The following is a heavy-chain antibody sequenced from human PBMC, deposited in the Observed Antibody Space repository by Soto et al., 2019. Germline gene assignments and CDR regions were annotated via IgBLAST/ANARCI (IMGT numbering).Heavy chain of an antibody. CDR1: GFSLSTNGVG. V-gene: IGHV2-5*02. J-gene: IGHJ4*02. D-gene: IGHD1-7*01. Sequence: QITLKESGPTLVKPTQTLTLTCTFSGFSLSTNGVGVGWIRQPPGKALGWLALIYWDDDKRYSPSLKSRLTITKDTSKDQVVLTMTNVDPVDTATYYGAYTTWNFQVYGGQGALVTVSS. CDR2: IYWDDDK. CDR3: AYTTWNFQVY.